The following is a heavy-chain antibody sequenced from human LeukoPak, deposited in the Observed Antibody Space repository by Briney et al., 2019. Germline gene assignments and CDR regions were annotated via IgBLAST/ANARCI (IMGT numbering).Heavy chain of an antibody. D-gene: IGHD3-9*01. CDR2: ISSTSSYI. Sequence: GGSLRLSCAASGFTFSSYAMSWVRLAPGKGLEWVSSISSTSSYIYYAGSVKGRFTISRDNAKNSLYLQMNSLRADDTAVYYCARGQSRYFDWYLGFFDYWGQGTLVTVSS. J-gene: IGHJ4*02. CDR3: ARGQSRYFDWYLGFFDY. CDR1: GFTFSSYA. V-gene: IGHV3-21*01.